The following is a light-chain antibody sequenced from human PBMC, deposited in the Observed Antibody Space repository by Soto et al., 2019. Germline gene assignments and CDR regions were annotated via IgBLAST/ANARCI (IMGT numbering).Light chain of an antibody. V-gene: IGKV3-11*01. Sequence: EIVLTQSPATMSLSPGERATLSCRASQSVSSYLALYQQKPGQAPRLLIYDASNRATAIPARFSGSGSGTDFTLTFSSLDPEDCAIYYCQQRSNWPELTLGGRTTVEIK. CDR3: QQRSNWPELT. CDR2: DAS. CDR1: QSVSSY. J-gene: IGKJ4*01.